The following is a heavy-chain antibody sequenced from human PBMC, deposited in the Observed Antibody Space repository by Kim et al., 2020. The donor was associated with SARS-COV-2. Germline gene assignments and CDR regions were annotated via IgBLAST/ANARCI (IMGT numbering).Heavy chain of an antibody. Sequence: GGSLRLSCTASGFAFDDYGVSWVRQAPGKGLEWVSGINWNGGRTDYADSVKGRFTISRDNSKNSLYLQMNSLRAEDTALYHCAKSGEPHLDYFDYCGQGT. CDR1: GFAFDDYG. CDR3: AKSGEPHLDYFDY. D-gene: IGHD3-16*01. J-gene: IGHJ4*02. CDR2: INWNGGRT. V-gene: IGHV3-20*01.